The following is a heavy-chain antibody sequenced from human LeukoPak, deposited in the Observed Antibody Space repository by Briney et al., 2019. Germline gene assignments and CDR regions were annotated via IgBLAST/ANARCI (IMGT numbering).Heavy chain of an antibody. V-gene: IGHV4-39*01. CDR1: GGSISSSRYY. CDR2: IYYSGST. Sequence: SEILSLTCTVSGGSISSSRYYWGWVRQPPGKGLEWIGTIYYSGSTYYNPSLKSRVTISVDTSKNQFSLKLGSVTATDTAVYYCAGQDGSYSNWFDPWGQGTLVTVSS. D-gene: IGHD1-26*01. CDR3: AGQDGSYSNWFDP. J-gene: IGHJ5*02.